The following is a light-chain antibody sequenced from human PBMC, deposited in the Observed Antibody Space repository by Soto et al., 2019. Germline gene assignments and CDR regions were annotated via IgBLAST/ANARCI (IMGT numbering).Light chain of an antibody. CDR3: QQYDDWPET. J-gene: IGKJ1*01. CDR2: DAS. Sequence: EKVMTQSPATLSVYPGEKATLSCRASQSVSSNLAWYQQKPGQAPRLLIYDASTRATGIPARFSGSGSGTEFTLTICSLQSEDLAVYFCQQYDDWPETFGQGTKV. CDR1: QSVSSN. V-gene: IGKV3-15*01.